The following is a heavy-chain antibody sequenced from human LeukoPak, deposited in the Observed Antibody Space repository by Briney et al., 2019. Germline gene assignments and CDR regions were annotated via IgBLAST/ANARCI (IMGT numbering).Heavy chain of an antibody. D-gene: IGHD3-22*01. CDR3: TRAMIVVVITTDLPDY. CDR1: GFTVSSNY. V-gene: IGHV3-49*04. Sequence: GGSLRLSCAASGFTVSSNYMSWVRQAPGKGLEWVGFIRSKAYGGTTEYAASVKGRFTISRDDSKSVAYLQMNSLKTEDTAVYYCTRAMIVVVITTDLPDYWGQGTLVTVSS. CDR2: IRSKAYGGTT. J-gene: IGHJ4*02.